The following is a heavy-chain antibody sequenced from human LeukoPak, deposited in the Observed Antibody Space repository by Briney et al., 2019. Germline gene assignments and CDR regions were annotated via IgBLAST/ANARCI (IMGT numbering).Heavy chain of an antibody. CDR1: GFTFSSYW. Sequence: GGSLRLSCAASGFTFSSYWMSWVRQAPGKGLEWVANIKQDGSEKYYVDSVKGRFTIPRDNAKNSLYLQMNSLRAEDTAVYYCARGGSSGWYHYYYYYGMDVWGQGTTVTVSS. D-gene: IGHD6-19*01. V-gene: IGHV3-7*01. CDR2: IKQDGSEK. J-gene: IGHJ6*02. CDR3: ARGGSSGWYHYYYYYGMDV.